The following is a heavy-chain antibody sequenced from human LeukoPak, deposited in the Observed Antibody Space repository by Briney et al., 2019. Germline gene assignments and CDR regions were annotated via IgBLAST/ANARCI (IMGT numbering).Heavy chain of an antibody. D-gene: IGHD6-13*01. CDR1: GFSFSNSA. CDR3: AKDPPYSSNWFIFDY. CDR2: ISTGGSIT. Sequence: PGGSLRLSCEASGFSFSNSAMSWVRQAPGKGLEWVSTISTGGSITYYAYSVKGRFTISRDNSKNTLYLQMDSLRAEDTAVYYCAKDPPYSSNWFIFDYWGQGTLVTVSS. V-gene: IGHV3-23*01. J-gene: IGHJ4*02.